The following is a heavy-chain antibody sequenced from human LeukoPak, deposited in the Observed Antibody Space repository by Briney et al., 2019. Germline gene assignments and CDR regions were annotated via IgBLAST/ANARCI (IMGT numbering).Heavy chain of an antibody. V-gene: IGHV1-69*01. CDR2: ITPIFGTA. D-gene: IGHD2-15*01. J-gene: IGHJ5*02. Sequence: SSVKVSCKASGGTFSSYAISWVRQAPGQGLEWMGGITPIFGTANYAQKFQGRVTITADESTSTAYMELSSLRSEDTAVYYCAREQPQNIVVVVAAITGSSWFDPWGQGTLVTVSS. CDR1: GGTFSSYA. CDR3: AREQPQNIVVVVAAITGSSWFDP.